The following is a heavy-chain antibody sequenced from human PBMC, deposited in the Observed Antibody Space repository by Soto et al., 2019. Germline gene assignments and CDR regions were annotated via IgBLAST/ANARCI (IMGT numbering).Heavy chain of an antibody. V-gene: IGHV1-46*04. CDR2: INPDNGST. CDR1: GDTFTSYY. D-gene: IGHD3-10*01. J-gene: IGHJ1*01. CDR3: ARGLGVGSGLRLQH. Sequence: QVQLVQSGAEVKKPGASVKISCKTSGDTFTSYYLQWVRQAPGRGLEWMGIINPDNGSTNYAQKLRGRVTMTRDTATITVYMDLTSLRSEDTAVYYCARGLGVGSGLRLQHWGQGTLVTVSS.